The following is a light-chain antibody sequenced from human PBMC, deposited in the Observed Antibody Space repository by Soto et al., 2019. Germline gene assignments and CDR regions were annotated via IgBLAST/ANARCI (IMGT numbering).Light chain of an antibody. CDR2: SNN. Sequence: SVLTQSPSVSGAPGQRVTISCTGSSSNIGAGYDVHWYQRLPGTAPKVLIYSNNNRPSGVPDRFSGSKSGTSASLAITGLQAEDEADYYCQSYDSSLSGSYVFGTGTEVTVL. CDR1: SSNIGAGYD. J-gene: IGLJ1*01. V-gene: IGLV1-40*01. CDR3: QSYDSSLSGSYV.